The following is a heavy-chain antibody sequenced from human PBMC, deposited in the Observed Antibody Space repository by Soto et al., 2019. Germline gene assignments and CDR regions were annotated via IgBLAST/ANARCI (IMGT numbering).Heavy chain of an antibody. Sequence: GASVKVSCKASGYTFTSYDINWVRQATGQGLEWMGWMNPNSGNTGYAQKFQGRVTMTRNTSISTAYMELSSLRSGDTAVYYCASKLVNHYYMDVWGKGTTVTVSS. D-gene: IGHD3-9*01. CDR3: ASKLVNHYYMDV. V-gene: IGHV1-8*01. CDR1: GYTFTSYD. CDR2: MNPNSGNT. J-gene: IGHJ6*03.